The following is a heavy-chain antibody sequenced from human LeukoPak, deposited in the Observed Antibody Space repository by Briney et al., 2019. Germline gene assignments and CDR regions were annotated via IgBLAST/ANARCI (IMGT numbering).Heavy chain of an antibody. Sequence: ASVKVSCKASGYTFTSYGISWVRQAPGQGLEWMGWISAYNGNTNYAQKLQGRVTMTTDTSTSTAYMELRSLRSDDTAVYYCARVGVNTMIVVVSNFDYWGQGTLVTVSS. CDR1: GYTFTSYG. V-gene: IGHV1-18*01. CDR2: ISAYNGNT. CDR3: ARVGVNTMIVVVSNFDY. D-gene: IGHD3-22*01. J-gene: IGHJ4*02.